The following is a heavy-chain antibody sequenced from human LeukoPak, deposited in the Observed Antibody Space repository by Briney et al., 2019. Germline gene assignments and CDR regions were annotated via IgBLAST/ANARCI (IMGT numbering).Heavy chain of an antibody. J-gene: IGHJ4*02. CDR1: GGSISSSSYY. CDR3: ARFATGGLYYFDY. Sequence: PSETLSLTCTVSGGSISSSSYYWGWIRQPPGKGLEWIGSIYYSGSTYYNPSLQSRVTISVDTSKNQFSLKLISVTAADTAVYYCARFATGGLYYFDYWGQGTLVIVSS. CDR2: IYYSGST. D-gene: IGHD6-19*01. V-gene: IGHV4-39*07.